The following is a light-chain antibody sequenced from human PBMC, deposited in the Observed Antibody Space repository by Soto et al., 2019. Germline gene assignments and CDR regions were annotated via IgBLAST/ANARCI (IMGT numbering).Light chain of an antibody. J-gene: IGKJ1*01. Sequence: EIVLTQSPGTLSLSPGERATLSCRASQSVSSNLAWYQQKPGQAPRLLIYGASNRAPGIPDRFRGRGSGPAFSLTIIRLEPEDFVVYYCQQYGSSPATFGQGTRVEIK. CDR3: QQYGSSPAT. V-gene: IGKV3-20*01. CDR1: QSVSSN. CDR2: GAS.